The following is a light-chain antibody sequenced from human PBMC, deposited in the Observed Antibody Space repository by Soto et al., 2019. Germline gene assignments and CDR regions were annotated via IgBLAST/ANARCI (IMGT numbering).Light chain of an antibody. V-gene: IGKV3D-15*01. CDR1: QSFSSS. CDR2: GAS. J-gene: IGKJ5*01. Sequence: EIVMTQSPATLSVSPGERATLSCRASQSFSSSLAWYRQKPGQAPRLLIYGASTRAIGIPARFSGSGSGTEFTLTISSLQSEDFAVYYCQQYNNWFPITFGQGTRLEIK. CDR3: QQYNNWFPIT.